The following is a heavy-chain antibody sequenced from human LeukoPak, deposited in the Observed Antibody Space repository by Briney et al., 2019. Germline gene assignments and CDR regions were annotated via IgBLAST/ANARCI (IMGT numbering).Heavy chain of an antibody. V-gene: IGHV3-23*01. CDR1: GFTFSSYA. CDR3: AKDRLGGRCSTD. Sequence: GGSLTLSCAASGFTFSSYAMTWVRQAPGKGLEWVSAISGGGSTYYADSVKGRFTISRDNSKNTLYLQMNRLRAEDTAVYYCAKDRLGGRCSTDWGQGSLVTVSS. D-gene: IGHD2-15*01. CDR2: ISGGGST. J-gene: IGHJ4*02.